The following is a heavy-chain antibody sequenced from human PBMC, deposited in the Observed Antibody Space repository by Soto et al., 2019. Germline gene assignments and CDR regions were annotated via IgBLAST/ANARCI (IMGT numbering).Heavy chain of an antibody. V-gene: IGHV1-18*01. CDR2: ISAYNGNT. CDR3: TFSVGELSLPPCGY. D-gene: IGHD3-16*02. Sequence: QVQLVQSGAEVKKPGASVKVSCKASGYTFTSYGINWVRQAPGQGLEWMGWISAYNGNTNYAQKLQGRLTMTTDTSTSTAYMELRSLGSDDTAVYYCTFSVGELSLPPCGYWGQGTLVTVSS. CDR1: GYTFTSYG. J-gene: IGHJ4*02.